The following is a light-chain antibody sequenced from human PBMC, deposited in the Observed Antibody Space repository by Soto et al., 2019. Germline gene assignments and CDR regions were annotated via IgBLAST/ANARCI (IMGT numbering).Light chain of an antibody. CDR1: QSISGTY. Sequence: IVLTQSPGTLSLSPGERATFSCRASQSISGTYLAWYQQRPGQAPRLLIYDISNRATGIPDRFSGSGSGADFTLTISRLEPEDFAVYYCQQYGTSPQTFDQGTRLEIK. CDR2: DIS. J-gene: IGKJ5*01. CDR3: QQYGTSPQT. V-gene: IGKV3-20*01.